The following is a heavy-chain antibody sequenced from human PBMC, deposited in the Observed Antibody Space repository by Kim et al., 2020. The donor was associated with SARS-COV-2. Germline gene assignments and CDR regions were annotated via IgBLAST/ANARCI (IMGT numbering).Heavy chain of an antibody. CDR3: ARNPSRTNYYGMDV. D-gene: IGHD1-1*01. Sequence: YYPSLKSRVTLSVYTSRKQFSLALTSVTAVDTAVYYCARNPSRTNYYGMDVWGPGTTVTVSS. J-gene: IGHJ6*02. V-gene: IGHV4-28*01.